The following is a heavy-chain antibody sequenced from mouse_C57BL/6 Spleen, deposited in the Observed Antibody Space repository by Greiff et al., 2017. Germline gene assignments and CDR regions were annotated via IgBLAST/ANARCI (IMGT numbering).Heavy chain of an antibody. D-gene: IGHD1-1*01. CDR2: IYPGSGST. CDR3: ARSGEDYYGSSPLAY. V-gene: IGHV1-55*01. J-gene: IGHJ3*01. Sequence: QVQLQQPGAELVKPGASVKMSCKASGYTFTSYWITWVKQRPGQGLEWIGDIYPGSGSTNYNEKFKSKATLTVDTSSSTAYMQLSSLTSEDSAVYDCARSGEDYYGSSPLAYWGQGTLVTVSA. CDR1: GYTFTSYW.